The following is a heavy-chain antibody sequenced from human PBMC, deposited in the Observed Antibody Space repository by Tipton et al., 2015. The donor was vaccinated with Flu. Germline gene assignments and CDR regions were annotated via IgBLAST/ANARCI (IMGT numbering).Heavy chain of an antibody. CDR3: ARDYDFWNKRYYMDV. D-gene: IGHD3-3*01. CDR1: GYTFTSYD. CDR2: MNPNSGNT. Sequence: QSGPEVKKPGASVKVSCKASGYTFTSYDINWVRQATGQGLEWMGWMNPNSGNTGYAQKFQGRVTMTRNTSISTAYMELSSLRSDDTAVYYCARDYDFWNKRYYMDVWGKGTTVTVSS. J-gene: IGHJ6*03. V-gene: IGHV1-8*01.